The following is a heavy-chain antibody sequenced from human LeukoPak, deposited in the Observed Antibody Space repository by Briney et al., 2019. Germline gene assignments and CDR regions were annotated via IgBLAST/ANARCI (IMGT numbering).Heavy chain of an antibody. CDR1: GFTFSSYG. D-gene: IGHD2-2*01. CDR2: IRYDGSNK. Sequence: PGGSLRLSCAASGFTFSSYGMHWVRQAPGKGLEWVAFIRYDGSNKYYADSVKGRFTISRDNSKNTLYLQMNSLRAEDTAVYYCAIRTVVPAAHGEWFDYWGQGTLVTVSS. V-gene: IGHV3-30*02. CDR3: AIRTVVPAAHGEWFDY. J-gene: IGHJ4*02.